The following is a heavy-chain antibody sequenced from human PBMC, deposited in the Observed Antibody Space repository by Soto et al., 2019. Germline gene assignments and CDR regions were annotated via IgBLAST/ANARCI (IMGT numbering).Heavy chain of an antibody. CDR3: ARGGGAYYYDSSGYSTLDY. J-gene: IGHJ4*02. V-gene: IGHV4-59*01. CDR2: IYYSGST. CDR1: GGSISSYY. Sequence: SETLSLTCTVSGGSISSYYWSWIRQPPGKGLEWIGYIYYSGSTNYNPSLKSRVTISVDTSKNQFSLKLSSVTAADTAVYYCARGGGAYYYDSSGYSTLDYWGQGTLVTVSS. D-gene: IGHD3-22*01.